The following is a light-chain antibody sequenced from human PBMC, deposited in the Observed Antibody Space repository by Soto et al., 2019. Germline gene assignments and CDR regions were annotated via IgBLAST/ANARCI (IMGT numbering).Light chain of an antibody. J-gene: IGLJ3*02. CDR3: AAWDDSLNGWV. CDR1: SSNIGSNT. Sequence: QSVLTQPPSASGTPGQRVTISCSGSSSNIGSNTVNWYQQLPGTAPKLLIYSNNQRPSGVPDRVSGSKSGTSASLAISGLQSEDEADYYCAAWDDSLNGWVFGGGTKRTVL. CDR2: SNN. V-gene: IGLV1-44*01.